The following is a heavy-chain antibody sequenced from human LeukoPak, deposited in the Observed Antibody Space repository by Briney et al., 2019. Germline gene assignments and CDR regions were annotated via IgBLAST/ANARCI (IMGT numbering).Heavy chain of an antibody. D-gene: IGHD3-3*01. V-gene: IGHV3-30*04. CDR1: GFTFSSYA. CDR3: AKPKSALRFLEWLPDY. Sequence: GRSLRLSCAASGFTFSSYAMHWVRQAPGKGLEWVAVIRFDGTIKDYADSVKGRFTISRDNSKNTLYLQMNSLRAEDTAVYYCAKPKSALRFLEWLPDYWGQGTLVTVSS. J-gene: IGHJ4*02. CDR2: IRFDGTIK.